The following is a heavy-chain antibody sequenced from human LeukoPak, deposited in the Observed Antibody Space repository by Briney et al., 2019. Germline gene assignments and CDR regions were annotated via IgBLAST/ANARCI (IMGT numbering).Heavy chain of an antibody. CDR3: AKDVDTAMVNPTFDY. CDR2: ISGSGGST. V-gene: IGHV3-23*01. CDR1: GFTFSSYA. D-gene: IGHD5-18*01. J-gene: IGHJ4*02. Sequence: GGSLRLSCAASGFTFSSYAMSWVRQAPGKGLERVSAISGSGGSTYYADSVKGRFTISRDNSKNTLYLQMNSLRAEDTAVYYCAKDVDTAMVNPTFDYWGQGTLVTVSS.